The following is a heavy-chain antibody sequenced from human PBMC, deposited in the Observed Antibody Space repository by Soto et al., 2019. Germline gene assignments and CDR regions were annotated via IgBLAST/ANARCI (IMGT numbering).Heavy chain of an antibody. CDR1: GGSFSSNP. CDR2: IIPIFATG. CDR3: ARGGRGYSSAPRYYFDY. Sequence: QVQLVQSGSEVKKPGSSVKVSCKASGGSFSSNPISWVRQAPGQGLEWMAGIIPIFATGHYAQKFQGRVTITADESTSTAYMELTSLRSKDTAVYFCARGGRGYSSAPRYYFDYWGHGTQVTVSS. D-gene: IGHD5-18*01. V-gene: IGHV1-69*01. J-gene: IGHJ4*01.